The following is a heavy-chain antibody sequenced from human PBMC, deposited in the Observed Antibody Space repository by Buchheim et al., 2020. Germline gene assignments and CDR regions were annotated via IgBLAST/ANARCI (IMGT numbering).Heavy chain of an antibody. CDR2: ISASGVST. V-gene: IGHV3-23*04. CDR1: GFTFSSYA. J-gene: IGHJ4*02. Sequence: EVHLVESGGGLVQPGGSLRVSCAASGFTFSSYAMSWVRQPPGKGLEWVSTISASGVSTYYADSVEGRVTISRDNSKNTLYLQMNSLRAEDTTVYYCAKEVSGDLNYFDYWGQGTL. CDR3: AKEVSGDLNYFDY. D-gene: IGHD2-21*01.